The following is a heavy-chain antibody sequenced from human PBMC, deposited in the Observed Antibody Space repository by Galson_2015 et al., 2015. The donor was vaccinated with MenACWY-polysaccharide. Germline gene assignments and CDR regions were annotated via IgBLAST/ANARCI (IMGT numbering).Heavy chain of an antibody. D-gene: IGHD6-13*01. CDR2: IYYSGST. Sequence: ETLSLTCTVSGGSISSSSYYWGWIRQPPGKGLEWIGSIYYSGSTYYNPSLKSRVTISVDTSKNQFSLKLSSVTAADTAVYYCARDDPGIAAAIFDYWGQGTLVTVSS. J-gene: IGHJ4*02. CDR1: GGSISSSSYY. V-gene: IGHV4-39*07. CDR3: ARDDPGIAAAIFDY.